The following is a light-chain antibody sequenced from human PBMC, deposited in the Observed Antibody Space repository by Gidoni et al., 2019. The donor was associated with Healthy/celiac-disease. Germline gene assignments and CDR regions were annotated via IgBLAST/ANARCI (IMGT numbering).Light chain of an antibody. CDR2: AAS. CDR1: QGISNY. J-gene: IGKJ1*01. Sequence: AIWLTQFPSLLSASSGDRVTISCRMSQGISNYLAWYQQKPGKAPELLIYAASTLQSGVPSRFSGSGSGTDFTLTISCLQSEDVATYYCQQYYSFPPTFGQGTKVEIK. CDR3: QQYYSFPPT. V-gene: IGKV1D-8*02.